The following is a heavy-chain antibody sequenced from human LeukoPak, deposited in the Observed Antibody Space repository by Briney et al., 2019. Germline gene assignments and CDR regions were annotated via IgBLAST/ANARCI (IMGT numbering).Heavy chain of an antibody. Sequence: GGSLRLSCAASGFTFSSYSMNWVRQAPGKGLEWVSSISNSSSYIYYADSVKGRFTISRDNAKNSLYLQMNSLRAEDTAVYYCARHPYSSGWSHYYYYYMDVWGKGTTVTVSS. CDR1: GFTFSSYS. J-gene: IGHJ6*03. CDR3: ARHPYSSGWSHYYYYYMDV. V-gene: IGHV3-21*04. CDR2: ISNSSSYI. D-gene: IGHD6-19*01.